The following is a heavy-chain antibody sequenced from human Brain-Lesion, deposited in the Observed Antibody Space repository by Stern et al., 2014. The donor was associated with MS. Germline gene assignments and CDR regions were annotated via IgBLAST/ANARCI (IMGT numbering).Heavy chain of an antibody. J-gene: IGHJ6*02. CDR1: GGSISSGGYY. V-gene: IGHV4-61*02. D-gene: IGHD2-2*01. Sequence: VQLVESGPGLVKPSQTLSLSCTVSGGSISSGGYYWSWIRQPAGKGLEWIGRILTSGTPSYNPPPKSGSPIQKDTPKNRFPLRLTPMPAADTAVYYCARGRVVPGFQYYATDVWGQGPTVIVS. CDR2: ILTSGTP. CDR3: ARGRVVPGFQYYATDV.